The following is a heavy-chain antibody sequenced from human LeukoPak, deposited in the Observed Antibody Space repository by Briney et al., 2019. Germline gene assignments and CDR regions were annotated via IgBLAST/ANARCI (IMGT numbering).Heavy chain of an antibody. CDR1: GFTFSSYS. J-gene: IGHJ3*02. CDR3: ARDQIRGAFDI. V-gene: IGHV3-21*04. CDR2: ISRTSEAI. Sequence: GGSLRLSCAASGFTFSSYSMTWVRQAPGQGLEWISIISRTSEAIFYADSLKGRFTISRDNAKNSLYLQMNSLRAEDTAVYYCARDQIRGAFDIWGQGTMVTASS.